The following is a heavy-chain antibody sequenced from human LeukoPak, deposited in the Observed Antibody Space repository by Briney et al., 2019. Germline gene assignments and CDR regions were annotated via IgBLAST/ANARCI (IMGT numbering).Heavy chain of an antibody. V-gene: IGHV4-61*02. CDR2: IYTSGST. CDR3: AREVAAAGDPYFDY. J-gene: IGHJ4*02. Sequence: SETLSLTCTVSGGSIGSGAYYWSWIRQPAGKGLEWIGRIYTSGSTNYNPSLKSRVTISVDTSKNQFSLKLSSVTAADTAVYYCAREVAAAGDPYFDYWGQGTLVTVSS. CDR1: GGSIGSGAYY. D-gene: IGHD6-13*01.